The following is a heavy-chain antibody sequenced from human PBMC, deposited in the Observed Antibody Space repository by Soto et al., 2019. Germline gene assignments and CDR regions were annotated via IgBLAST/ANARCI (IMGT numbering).Heavy chain of an antibody. V-gene: IGHV1-24*01. Sequence: GSVQVSCQVSRYNPPELSMHWGGQAPGKGLEWMGGFDPEDGEKIYAQKFQGRVTMTEDTSTDTAYMELSSLRSEDTAVYYCATDPYLYSGYRDAFDIWGQGTMVTVSS. J-gene: IGHJ3*02. CDR2: FDPEDGEK. D-gene: IGHD5-12*01. CDR1: RYNPPELS. CDR3: ATDPYLYSGYRDAFDI.